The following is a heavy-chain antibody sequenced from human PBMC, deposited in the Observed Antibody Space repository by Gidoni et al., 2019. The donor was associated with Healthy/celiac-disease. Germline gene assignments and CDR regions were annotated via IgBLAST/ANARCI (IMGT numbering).Heavy chain of an antibody. CDR1: GGSISSYY. V-gene: IGHV4-59*01. CDR2: IYYSGST. D-gene: IGHD3-22*01. J-gene: IGHJ5*02. CDR3: ARSGGVDYYDSSGYFGWFDP. Sequence: QVQLQESGPGLVKPSETLSLTCTVSGGSISSYYWSWIRQPPGKGLEWIGYIYYSGSTNYNPSLKSRVTISVDTSKNQFSLKLSSVTAADTAVYYCARSGGVDYYDSSGYFGWFDPWGQGTLVTVSS.